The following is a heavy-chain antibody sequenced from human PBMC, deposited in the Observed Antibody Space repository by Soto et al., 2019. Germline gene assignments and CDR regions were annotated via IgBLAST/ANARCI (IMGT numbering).Heavy chain of an antibody. CDR1: GFTFRSYG. CDR3: AKEKETPGTGVLGWWFDR. CDR2: IWYDGSNQ. Sequence: QVQLVESGGDVVQPGRSLRLSCAASGFTFRSYGMHWVRQAPGKGLEWVAIIWYDGSNQKYADSVKGRFTISRDNSANTLFLQMDSLRAKDTAVYYCAKEKETPGTGVLGWWFDRWGQGSLVIVSP. J-gene: IGHJ5*02. D-gene: IGHD1-1*01. V-gene: IGHV3-33*06.